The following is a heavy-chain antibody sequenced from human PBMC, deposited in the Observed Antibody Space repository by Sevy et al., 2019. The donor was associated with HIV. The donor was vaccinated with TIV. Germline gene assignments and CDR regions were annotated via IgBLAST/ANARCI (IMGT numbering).Heavy chain of an antibody. J-gene: IGHJ5*02. D-gene: IGHD2-15*01. CDR2: INPSSGGT. CDR1: GYTFTYYY. V-gene: IGHV1-2*02. Sequence: ASVKVSCETSGYTFTYYYIHWVRQAPGQGLEWMGWINPSSGGTQYHQKFQGRVSVTSDKSRRTSYMELRRLRSEDTALYYCARQVDNWFDPWGQGTPVTVSS. CDR3: ARQVDNWFDP.